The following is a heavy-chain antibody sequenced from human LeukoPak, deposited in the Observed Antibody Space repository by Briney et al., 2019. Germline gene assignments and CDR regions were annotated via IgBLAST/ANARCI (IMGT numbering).Heavy chain of an antibody. Sequence: PGGSLRLSCAACGFTFDDYAMLGVRHAPGKGVEGGAGISWNSGSIGYADSVTGRFTISRDNAKNSLYLQMNSLRAEDTALYYCAKNIVVVNMADAFHIWGQGTMVTVPS. J-gene: IGHJ3*02. CDR2: ISWNSGSI. CDR1: GFTFDDYA. D-gene: IGHD3-22*01. V-gene: IGHV3-9*01. CDR3: AKNIVVVNMADAFHI.